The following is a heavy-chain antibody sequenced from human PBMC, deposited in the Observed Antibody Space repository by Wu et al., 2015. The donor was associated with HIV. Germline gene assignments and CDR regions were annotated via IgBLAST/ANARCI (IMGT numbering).Heavy chain of an antibody. D-gene: IGHD6-13*01. CDR1: GGTFSSYA. J-gene: IGHJ5*02. CDR3: AREEQQLARRRLVNVVPTP. V-gene: IGHV1-69*12. Sequence: QVQLVQSGAEVKKPGSSVKVSCKASGGTFSSYAISWVRQAPGQGLEWMGGIIPIFGTANYAQKFQGRVTITADESTSTAYMELSSLRSEDTAVYYCAREEQQLARRRLVNVVPTPWGQGTLVHRL. CDR2: IIPIFGTA.